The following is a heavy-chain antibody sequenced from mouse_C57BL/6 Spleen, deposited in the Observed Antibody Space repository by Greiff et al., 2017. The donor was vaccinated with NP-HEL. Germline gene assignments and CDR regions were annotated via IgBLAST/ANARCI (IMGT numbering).Heavy chain of an antibody. Sequence: VKLMESGAELVRPGTSVKVSCKASGYAFTNYLIEWVKQRPGQGLEWIGVINPGSGGTNYNEKFKGKATLTADKSSSTAYMQLSSLTSEDSAVYFCVYSNYGSAMDYWGQGTSVTVSS. D-gene: IGHD2-5*01. CDR1: GYAFTNYL. J-gene: IGHJ4*01. V-gene: IGHV1-54*01. CDR2: INPGSGGT. CDR3: VYSNYGSAMDY.